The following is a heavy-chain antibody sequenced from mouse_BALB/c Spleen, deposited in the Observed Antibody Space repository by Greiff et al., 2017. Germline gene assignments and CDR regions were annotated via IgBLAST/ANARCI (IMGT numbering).Heavy chain of an antibody. V-gene: IGHV2-6-4*01. CDR2: IWGGGST. Sequence: AQVVESGPGLVAPSQSLSITCTVSGFSLSRYSVHWVRQPPGKGLEWLGMIWGGGSTDYNSALKSRLSISKDNSKSQVFLKMNSLQTDDTAMYYCATTVVALDAMDYWGQGTSVTVSS. D-gene: IGHD1-1*01. CDR3: ATTVVALDAMDY. CDR1: GFSLSRYS. J-gene: IGHJ4*01.